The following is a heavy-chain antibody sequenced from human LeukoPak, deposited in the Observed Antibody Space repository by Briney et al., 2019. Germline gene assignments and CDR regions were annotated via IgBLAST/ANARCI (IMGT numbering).Heavy chain of an antibody. J-gene: IGHJ6*03. V-gene: IGHV4-59*01. CDR1: GGSISSYY. CDR2: IYYSGST. Sequence: SETLSLTCTVSGGSISSYYWSWIRQPPGKGLEWIGYIYYSGSTNYNPSLKSRVTISVDTSKNQFSLKLSSVTAADTAVYYCARESRYSSSWDYYYYYMDVWGKGTTVTISS. CDR3: ARESRYSSSWDYYYYYMDV. D-gene: IGHD6-13*01.